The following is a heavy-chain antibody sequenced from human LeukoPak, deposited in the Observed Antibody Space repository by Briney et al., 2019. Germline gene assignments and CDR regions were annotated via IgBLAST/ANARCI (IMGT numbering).Heavy chain of an antibody. CDR1: GFTFSSYA. CDR2: ISGSGGST. V-gene: IGHV3-23*01. CDR3: AKDSTITMIVVVITPLDY. J-gene: IGHJ4*02. Sequence: GGSLRLSCAASGFTFSSYAMSWDRQAPGKGLEWVSAISGSGGSTYYADSVKGRFTISRDNSKNTLYLQMNSLRAEDTAVYYCAKDSTITMIVVVITPLDYWGQGTLVTVSS. D-gene: IGHD3-22*01.